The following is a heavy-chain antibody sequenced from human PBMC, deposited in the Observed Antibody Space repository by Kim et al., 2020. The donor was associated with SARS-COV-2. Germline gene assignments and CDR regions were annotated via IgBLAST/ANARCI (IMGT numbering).Heavy chain of an antibody. J-gene: IGHJ3*02. V-gene: IGHV1-18*01. CDR2: ISAYNGNT. CDR3: ARDWSIVVVPAAIGGAFDI. D-gene: IGHD2-2*01. Sequence: ASVKVSCKASGYTFTSYGISWVRQAPGQGLEWMGWISAYNGNTNYAQKLQGRVTMTTDTSTSTAYMELRSLRSDDTAVYYCARDWSIVVVPAAIGGAFDIWGQGTMVTVSS. CDR1: GYTFTSYG.